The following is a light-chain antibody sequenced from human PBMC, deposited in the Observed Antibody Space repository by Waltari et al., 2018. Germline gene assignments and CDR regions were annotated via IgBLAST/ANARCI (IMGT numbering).Light chain of an antibody. J-gene: IGLJ2*01. V-gene: IGLV2-14*01. CDR1: GRDIGAYDY. Sequence: QSALTQPASVSASLGQSITISCTGTGRDIGAYDYVSWYQQHPGKAPTLIIFQVSNRPSGVSDRFSASKSGMTASLSISVLRTDDEAIYYCSSYSTSTYPIFGGGTKVTVL. CDR2: QVS. CDR3: SSYSTSTYPI.